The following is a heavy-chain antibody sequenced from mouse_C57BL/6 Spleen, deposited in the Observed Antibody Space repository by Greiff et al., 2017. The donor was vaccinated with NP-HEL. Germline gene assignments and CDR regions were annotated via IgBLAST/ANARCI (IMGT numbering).Heavy chain of an antibody. Sequence: QVQLQQPGAELVKPGASVKVSCTASGYTFTSYWMYWVKQRPGQGLEWIGRIHPSDSDTNSNQKLKGKATLTVDKSSSTAYMQLSSLTSEDSAVYYCAICGNYAFDYWGKGTTLTVAS. D-gene: IGHD2-1*01. CDR3: AICGNYAFDY. CDR1: GYTFTSYW. V-gene: IGHV1-74*01. J-gene: IGHJ2*01. CDR2: IHPSDSDT.